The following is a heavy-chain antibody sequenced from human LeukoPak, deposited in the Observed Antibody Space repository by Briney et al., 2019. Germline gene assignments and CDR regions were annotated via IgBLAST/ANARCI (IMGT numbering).Heavy chain of an antibody. D-gene: IGHD2-2*01. CDR3: ATVTAPKDCSSTSCYSRSDNWFDP. J-gene: IGHJ5*02. CDR1: GYTLTELS. V-gene: IGHV1-24*01. CDR2: FDPEDGET. Sequence: GASVKVSCKVSGYTLTELSMHWVRQAPGKGLEWMGGFDPEDGETIYAQKFQGRVTMTEDTSTDTAYMELSSLRSEDTAVYYCATVTAPKDCSSTSCYSRSDNWFDPWGQGTLVTVSS.